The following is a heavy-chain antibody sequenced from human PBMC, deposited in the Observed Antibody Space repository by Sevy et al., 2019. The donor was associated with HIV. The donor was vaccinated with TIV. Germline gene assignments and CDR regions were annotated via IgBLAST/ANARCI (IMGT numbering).Heavy chain of an antibody. CDR2: ISSSSSTI. D-gene: IGHD1-26*01. Sequence: GGSLRLSCAASGFTFSSYSMNWVRQAPGKGLEWVSYISSSSSTIYYADSVKGRFTISRDNAKNSLYLQMNSLRDEDTAVYYYARLDTGIVGATTEGAFDIWGQGTMVTVSS. CDR3: ARLDTGIVGATTEGAFDI. CDR1: GFTFSSYS. J-gene: IGHJ3*02. V-gene: IGHV3-48*02.